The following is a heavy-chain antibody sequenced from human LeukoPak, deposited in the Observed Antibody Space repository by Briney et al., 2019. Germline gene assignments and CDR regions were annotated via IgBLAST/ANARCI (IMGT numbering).Heavy chain of an antibody. D-gene: IGHD3-22*01. Sequence: GESLKISCKASGYSLINHWIGWVRQMPGKGLDWMGIIYPGNAGATYSPSFQGQVTISADKSTTTVYLQWSSLKASDTAMYYCARQGSYDNSGYSFDYWGQGTLVTVSS. CDR3: ARQGSYDNSGYSFDY. V-gene: IGHV5-51*01. CDR1: GYSLINHW. J-gene: IGHJ4*02. CDR2: IYPGNAGA.